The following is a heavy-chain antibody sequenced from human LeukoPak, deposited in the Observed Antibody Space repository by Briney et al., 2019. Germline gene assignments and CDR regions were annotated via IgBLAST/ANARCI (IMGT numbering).Heavy chain of an antibody. Sequence: GASVKVTCKASGYTFTSYYIHWVRQAPGQGLEWMGIINPSGGSTSNAQKFQGRVTMTRNMSTNTVYMELSSLRPEDTAVYYCARESSAVAAGHYWGQGTLVTVSS. CDR2: INPSGGST. V-gene: IGHV1-46*01. J-gene: IGHJ4*02. CDR1: GYTFTSYY. D-gene: IGHD6-19*01. CDR3: ARESSAVAAGHY.